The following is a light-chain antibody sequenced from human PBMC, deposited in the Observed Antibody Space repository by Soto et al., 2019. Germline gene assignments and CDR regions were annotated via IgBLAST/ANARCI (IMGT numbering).Light chain of an antibody. Sequence: QSVLTQPPSVSSAPGQKVTISCCGSSSNIGGNSVSWYQQLPGTAPKLPIYDDNKRPSGIPDRFSGSKSGTSATLGITGFQTGDEADYYCGSWDSSLSAYVFGTGTKVTVL. V-gene: IGLV1-51*01. CDR1: SSNIGGNS. CDR3: GSWDSSLSAYV. J-gene: IGLJ1*01. CDR2: DDN.